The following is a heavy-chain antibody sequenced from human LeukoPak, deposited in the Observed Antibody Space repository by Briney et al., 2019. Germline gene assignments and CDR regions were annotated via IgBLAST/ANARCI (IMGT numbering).Heavy chain of an antibody. D-gene: IGHD1-26*01. CDR3: ARDLGGSQSINWFDP. CDR2: IYYSGST. CDR1: GGSISSDY. Sequence: PSETLSLTCTVSGGSISSDYWSWIRQPPGKGLEWIGYIYYSGSTDYNPSLKSRVTMSVDMSKNQFSLKLSSVTAADTAVYYCARDLGGSQSINWFDPWGQGTLVTVSS. J-gene: IGHJ5*02. V-gene: IGHV4-59*12.